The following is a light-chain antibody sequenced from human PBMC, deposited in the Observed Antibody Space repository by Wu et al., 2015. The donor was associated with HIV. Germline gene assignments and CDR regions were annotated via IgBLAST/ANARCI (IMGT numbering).Light chain of an antibody. Sequence: EIVLTQSPGTLSLSLGESATLSCRASQSITNNFLAWYQQRPGQAPRLLIYAASNTATGIPDGFSGSGSETDFTLTITRLEPEDFAVYYCQQYGNSPPVYTFGQGTKLEI. CDR1: QSITNNF. CDR3: QQYGNSPPVYT. CDR2: AAS. V-gene: IGKV3-20*01. J-gene: IGKJ2*01.